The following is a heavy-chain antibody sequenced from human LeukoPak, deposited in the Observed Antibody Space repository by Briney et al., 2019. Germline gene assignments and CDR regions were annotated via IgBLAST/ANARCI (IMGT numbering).Heavy chain of an antibody. Sequence: GESLKISCKGSGYSFTSYWIGWVRQMPGKGLEWMGIIYPGDSDTRYSPSFQGQVTISADKSISTAYLQWSSLRASDTAMYYCARGDYYGSGSLPDGFDYWGQGTLVTVSS. D-gene: IGHD3-10*01. CDR1: GYSFTSYW. CDR2: IYPGDSDT. J-gene: IGHJ4*02. CDR3: ARGDYYGSGSLPDGFDY. V-gene: IGHV5-51*01.